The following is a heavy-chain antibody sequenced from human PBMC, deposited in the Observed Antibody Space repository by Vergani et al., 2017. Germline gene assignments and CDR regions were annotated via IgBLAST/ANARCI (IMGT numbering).Heavy chain of an antibody. V-gene: IGHV1-8*01. CDR1: GYTFTSYD. CDR3: ARGRKSKGIRGFYYYMDV. D-gene: IGHD1-14*01. CDR2: MNPNSGNT. Sequence: QVQLVQSGAEVKKPGASVKVSCKASGYTFTSYDINWVRQATGQGLEWMGWMNPNSGNTGYAQKFQGRVTMTRNTSISTAYMELSSLRFEDTAVYYCARGRKSKGIRGFYYYMDVWGKGTTVTVSS. J-gene: IGHJ6*03.